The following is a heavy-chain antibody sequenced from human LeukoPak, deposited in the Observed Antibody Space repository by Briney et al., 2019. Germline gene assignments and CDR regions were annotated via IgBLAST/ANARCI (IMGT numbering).Heavy chain of an antibody. CDR2: ISAYNGNT. J-gene: IGHJ6*03. D-gene: IGHD2-2*01. V-gene: IGHV1-18*01. CDR3: ARESLHCSSTSCYSYYYYMDV. CDR1: GYTFTSYG. Sequence: ASVKVSCKASGYTFTSYGISWVRQAPEQGLEWMGWISAYNGNTNYAQKLQGRVTMTTDTSTSTAYMELRSLRSDDTAVYYCARESLHCSSTSCYSYYYYMDVWGKGTTVTVSS.